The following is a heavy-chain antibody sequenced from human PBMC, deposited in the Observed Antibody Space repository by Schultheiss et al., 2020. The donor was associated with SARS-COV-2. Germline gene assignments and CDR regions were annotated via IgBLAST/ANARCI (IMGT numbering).Heavy chain of an antibody. CDR2: IYSGGST. J-gene: IGHJ4*02. CDR3: ATETRTQIPGVSYY. D-gene: IGHD3-16*02. Sequence: GGSLRLSCAASGFTVSSNYMSWVRQAPGKGLEWVSVIYSGGSTYYADSVKGRFTISRHNSKNTLYLQMNSLRAEDTAVYYCATETRTQIPGVSYYWGQGTLVTVSS. V-gene: IGHV3-53*04. CDR1: GFTVSSNY.